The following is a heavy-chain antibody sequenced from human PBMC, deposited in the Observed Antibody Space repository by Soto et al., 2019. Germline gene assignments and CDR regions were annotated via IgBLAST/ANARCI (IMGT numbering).Heavy chain of an antibody. D-gene: IGHD1-26*01. CDR3: ARDQTVGANWFDP. J-gene: IGHJ5*02. CDR2: IYYSGST. V-gene: IGHV4-31*03. CDR1: GGSISSGGYY. Sequence: QVQLQESGPGLVKPSQTLSLTCTVSGGSISSGGYYWSWIRQHPGKGLEWIGYIYYSGSTYYNPSLKSRVTISVDTSKNQFSLKLSSVTAADPAVYYCARDQTVGANWFDPWGQGTLVTVSS.